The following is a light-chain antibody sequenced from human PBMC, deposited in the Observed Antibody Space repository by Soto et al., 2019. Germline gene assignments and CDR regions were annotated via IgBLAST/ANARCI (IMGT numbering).Light chain of an antibody. J-gene: IGKJ4*01. CDR2: AAS. V-gene: IGKV1-17*03. CDR1: QGISNY. Sequence: IQMTQPQSAMSASVGDRFTITFLASQGISNYLALFQQIPGKVPKRLIYAASSLQSGVPSRFSGSGSGTEFTLTISSLQPEDFATYYCLQHDSYPLTFGGGTKVDIK. CDR3: LQHDSYPLT.